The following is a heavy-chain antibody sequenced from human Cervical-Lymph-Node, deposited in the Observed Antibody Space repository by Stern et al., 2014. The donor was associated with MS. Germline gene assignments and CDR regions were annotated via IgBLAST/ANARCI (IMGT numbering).Heavy chain of an antibody. D-gene: IGHD2-15*01. J-gene: IGHJ3*02. CDR3: ARGLLGSENAFDI. V-gene: IGHV1-18*01. CDR1: GYPFTSYG. Sequence: GQLVAPGVEVKKPGASVKVSCKASGYPFTSYGISWVRQPPGQGLACMGWISAYNGNTNYAQKLQGRVPMTTDTSTSTAYMELRSLRSDDTAVYYCARGLLGSENAFDIWGQGTMVTVSS. CDR2: ISAYNGNT.